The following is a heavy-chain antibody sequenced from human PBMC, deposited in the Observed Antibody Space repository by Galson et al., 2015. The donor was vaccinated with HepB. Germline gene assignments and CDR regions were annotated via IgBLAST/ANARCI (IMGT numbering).Heavy chain of an antibody. CDR2: ISGSGGNT. J-gene: IGHJ3*02. CDR3: AKVVPWMRQAFDI. CDR1: GFTFSSYA. V-gene: IGHV3-23*01. D-gene: IGHD5-12*01. Sequence: SLRLSCAASGFTFSSYAMSWVRQAPGKGLEWVSGISGSGGNTYYAGSVKGRFTISRDNSKNTLFLQMNSLRAEDTAIYYCAKVVPWMRQAFDIWGQGTMVTVSS.